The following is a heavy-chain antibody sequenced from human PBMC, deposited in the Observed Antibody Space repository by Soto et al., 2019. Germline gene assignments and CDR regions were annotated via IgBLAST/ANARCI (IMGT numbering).Heavy chain of an antibody. Sequence: GASVKVSCKASGYTFTSYDINWVRQATGQGLEWMGWMNPNSGNTSYAQKFQGRVTMTRNTSISTAYMELSSLRSEDTAVYYCARFAILTGYPNWGQGTLVTVSS. CDR2: MNPNSGNT. CDR3: ARFAILTGYPN. CDR1: GYTFTSYD. D-gene: IGHD3-9*01. V-gene: IGHV1-8*01. J-gene: IGHJ4*02.